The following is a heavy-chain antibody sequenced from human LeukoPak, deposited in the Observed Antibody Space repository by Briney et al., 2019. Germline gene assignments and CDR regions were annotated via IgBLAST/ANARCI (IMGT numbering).Heavy chain of an antibody. V-gene: IGHV1-3*01. CDR3: ARGEYYGSGNEIDY. CDR1: GYIFTSYD. D-gene: IGHD3-10*01. Sequence: ASVKVSCKASGYIFTSYDINWVRQATGQRLEWMGWINAGNGNTKYSQKFQGRVTITRDTSASTAYMELSSLRSEDTAVYYCARGEYYGSGNEIDYWGQGTLVTVSS. J-gene: IGHJ4*02. CDR2: INAGNGNT.